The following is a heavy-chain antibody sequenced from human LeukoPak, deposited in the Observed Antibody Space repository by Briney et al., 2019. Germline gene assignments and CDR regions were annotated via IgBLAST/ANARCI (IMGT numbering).Heavy chain of an antibody. D-gene: IGHD6-13*01. Sequence: GGSLRLSCAASGFSFSNYAMHWVRQAPGKGLEWVAVISFDINNKYYADSVKGRFAISRDDSKNTLYLQMNSLRPEDTAVYHCARGTGDTSSWYHDYWGQGTLDTVS. J-gene: IGHJ4*02. CDR3: ARGTGDTSSWYHDY. V-gene: IGHV3-30*09. CDR2: ISFDINNK. CDR1: GFSFSNYA.